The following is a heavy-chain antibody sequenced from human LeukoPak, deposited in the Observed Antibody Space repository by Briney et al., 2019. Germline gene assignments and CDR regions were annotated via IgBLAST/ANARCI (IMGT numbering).Heavy chain of an antibody. Sequence: GGSLRLSCAASGFTFSSYAIHWVRQAPGKGLEYVSAISSNGGSTYYANSVKGRFTISRDNSNNTLYLQMGSLRAEDMAVYYCARGRAAGISAEYFQHWGQGTLVTVSS. CDR2: ISSNGGST. CDR3: ARGRAAGISAEYFQH. V-gene: IGHV3-64*01. J-gene: IGHJ1*01. D-gene: IGHD6-13*01. CDR1: GFTFSSYA.